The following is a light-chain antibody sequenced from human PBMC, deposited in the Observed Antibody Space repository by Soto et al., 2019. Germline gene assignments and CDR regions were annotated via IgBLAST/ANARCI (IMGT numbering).Light chain of an antibody. Sequence: EMVMTQSPGTLYVSPGDRATLSCRASQSVSSNFAWYQQKPGQAPRLLIFGASTRATGIPDRFSASGSGTDFTLTISSLQSEDFAVFYGQQYNDCPPITFGQGTRLEIK. CDR3: QQYNDCPPIT. CDR1: QSVSSN. CDR2: GAS. V-gene: IGKV3-15*01. J-gene: IGKJ5*01.